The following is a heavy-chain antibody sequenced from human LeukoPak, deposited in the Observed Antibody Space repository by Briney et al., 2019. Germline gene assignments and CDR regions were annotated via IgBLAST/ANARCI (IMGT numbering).Heavy chain of an antibody. D-gene: IGHD2-21*01. CDR3: ATSLILYYYYGMDV. Sequence: ASVKVSCKVSGYTLTELSMHWVRQAPGKGLEWMGGFDPEDGETIYAQKFQGRVTMTEDTSTDTAYMELSSLRSEDTAVYYCATSLILYYYYGMDVWGQGTTVTVSS. CDR2: FDPEDGET. J-gene: IGHJ6*02. V-gene: IGHV1-24*01. CDR1: GYTLTELS.